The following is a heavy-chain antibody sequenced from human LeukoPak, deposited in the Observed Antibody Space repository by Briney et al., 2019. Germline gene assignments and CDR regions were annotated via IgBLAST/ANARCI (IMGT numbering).Heavy chain of an antibody. D-gene: IGHD3-16*01. CDR1: GGSFSGYY. J-gene: IGHJ4*02. V-gene: IGHV4-34*01. Sequence: SETLSLTCAVYGGSFSGYYWTFIRQPPGRGLEWIGEINHSRSTNYNPSLKSRVTISVDTSKNQFSLKLNSVTAADTAVYYCATFRWGVGFEYWGQGTLVTVSS. CDR2: INHSRST. CDR3: ATFRWGVGFEY.